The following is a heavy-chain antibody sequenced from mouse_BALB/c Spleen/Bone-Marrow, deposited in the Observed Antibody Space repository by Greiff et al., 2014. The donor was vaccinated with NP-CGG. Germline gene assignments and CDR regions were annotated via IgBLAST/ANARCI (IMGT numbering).Heavy chain of an antibody. V-gene: IGHV5-17*02. CDR2: ISTGSSTI. D-gene: IGHD1-2*01. CDR1: GFTFRSFG. CDR3: ARKGITISHYYGLDY. J-gene: IGHJ3*01. Sequence: EVMLEQSGGGLVQPGGSRKFSCAASGFTFRSFGMHWVRQAPEKGLEWIGYISTGSSTIYYAAKLKGRFTMSRDIPKNTLFLQMNSLMSEDTAMYYGARKGITISHYYGLDYWGQGTLVTVSA.